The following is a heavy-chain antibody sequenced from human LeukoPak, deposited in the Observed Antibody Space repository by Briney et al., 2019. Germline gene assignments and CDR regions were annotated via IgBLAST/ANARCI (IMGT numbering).Heavy chain of an antibody. CDR1: GFTFGTSA. J-gene: IGHJ4*02. CDR2: ITSGDGSP. D-gene: IGHD3-16*01. V-gene: IGHV3-23*01. Sequence: PGGSLRLSCAASGFTFGTSAMSWVRQTPEKGLEWVSTITSGDGSPYYADSVKGRFTISRDNSSNMLYLQMNSLRAEDTAVYYCTKRGAYYVDYWGRGIPVTVSS. CDR3: TKRGAYYVDY.